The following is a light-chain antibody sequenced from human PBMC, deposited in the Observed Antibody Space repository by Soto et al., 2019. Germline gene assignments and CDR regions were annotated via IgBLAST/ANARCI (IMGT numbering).Light chain of an antibody. CDR1: KSVSSD. Sequence: EIVLTQSPATLSVSPGERATLSCRASKSVSSDLAWFQKKPGQTPRLLIYGASTRATGIPARFSGSGSGTEFTLTISSLQSEDFAIYYCQQYNNWPLTFGGGTKVEIK. CDR2: GAS. J-gene: IGKJ4*01. V-gene: IGKV3-15*01. CDR3: QQYNNWPLT.